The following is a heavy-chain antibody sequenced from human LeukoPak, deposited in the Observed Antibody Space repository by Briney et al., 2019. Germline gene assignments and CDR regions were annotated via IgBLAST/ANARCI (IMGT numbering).Heavy chain of an antibody. D-gene: IGHD6-19*01. Sequence: GGSLKLSCAASGFPFNNYWIHWVRQAPGKGLMWVSSINTDGRTTRYAASVQGRFTISRDNAKNTLSLQMNSLRDDDTAVYYCDRAGASGWYAAGWFDSWGQGTLVTVSS. CDR2: INTDGRTT. CDR1: GFPFNNYW. V-gene: IGHV3-74*01. CDR3: DRAGASGWYAAGWFDS. J-gene: IGHJ5*01.